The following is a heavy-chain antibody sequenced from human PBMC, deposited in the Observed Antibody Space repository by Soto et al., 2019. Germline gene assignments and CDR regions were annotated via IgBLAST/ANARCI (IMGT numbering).Heavy chain of an antibody. Sequence: ASVKVSCKASGYTFTSYAMHWVRQAPGQRLEWMGWINAGNGNTKYSQKFQGRVTITRDTSASTAYMELRGLRSEDTAVYYCVRGPDYEGDFDDWGQGTLVTGSS. V-gene: IGHV1-3*01. CDR3: VRGPDYEGDFDD. D-gene: IGHD3-22*01. J-gene: IGHJ4*02. CDR2: INAGNGNT. CDR1: GYTFTSYA.